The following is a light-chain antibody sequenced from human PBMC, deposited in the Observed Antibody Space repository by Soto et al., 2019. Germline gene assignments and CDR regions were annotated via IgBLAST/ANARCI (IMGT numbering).Light chain of an antibody. Sequence: EIVLTQSPGTLSLSPGERATLSCRASQSVSSSYLAWYQQKPGQAPRLLIYGASSRATDISDRFSGSGSGRDFSLLTSRLVAEDYAVCYCQHYGSSPPLTFGGGTKVEIK. CDR3: QHYGSSPPLT. V-gene: IGKV3-20*01. CDR2: GAS. J-gene: IGKJ4*01. CDR1: QSVSSSY.